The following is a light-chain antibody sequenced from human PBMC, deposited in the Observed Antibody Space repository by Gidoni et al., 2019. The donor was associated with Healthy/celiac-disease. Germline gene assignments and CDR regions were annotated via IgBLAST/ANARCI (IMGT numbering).Light chain of an antibody. J-gene: IGKJ1*01. Sequence: DIQMTQSPSSLSASVGDSVTITYRASQSISSYLNWYQQKPGKAPKLLIFAASSLQSGVPSRFSGRGSVTDFTLTISSLQPEHFATYYCQQSYSTPRTFGQGTKVEIK. CDR3: QQSYSTPRT. CDR2: AAS. CDR1: QSISSY. V-gene: IGKV1-39*01.